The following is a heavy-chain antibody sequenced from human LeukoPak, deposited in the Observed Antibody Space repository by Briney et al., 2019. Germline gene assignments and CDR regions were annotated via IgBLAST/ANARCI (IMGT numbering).Heavy chain of an antibody. CDR3: AGYSGWNDAFDI. J-gene: IGHJ3*02. V-gene: IGHV1-8*01. D-gene: IGHD6-19*01. CDR2: MNPNSDNT. CDR1: GYTFTSYD. Sequence: ASVKVSCKASGYTFTSYDINWVRQATGQGLEWMGWMNPNSDNTGYAQKFQGRVTMTRNTSISTAYMELSSLRSEDTAVYYCAGYSGWNDAFDIWGQGTMVTVSS.